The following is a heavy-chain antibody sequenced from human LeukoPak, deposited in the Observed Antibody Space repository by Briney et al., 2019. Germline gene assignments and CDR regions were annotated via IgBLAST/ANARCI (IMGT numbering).Heavy chain of an antibody. CDR2: IIPIFGTA. Sequence: SVKVSCKASGGTFSSYAISWVRQAPGQGLEWMGGIIPIFGTANYAQKFQGRVTTTADESTSTAYMELSSLRSEDTAVYYCARDSVVVVAASYYYYGMDVWGQGTTVTVSS. CDR1: GGTFSSYA. D-gene: IGHD2-15*01. V-gene: IGHV1-69*01. J-gene: IGHJ6*02. CDR3: ARDSVVVVAASYYYYGMDV.